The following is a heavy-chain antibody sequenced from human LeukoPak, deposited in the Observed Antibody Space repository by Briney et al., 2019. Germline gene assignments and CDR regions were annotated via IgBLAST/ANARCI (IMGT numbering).Heavy chain of an antibody. D-gene: IGHD3-10*01. CDR2: ISAYNGNS. CDR1: GFTFTSHG. V-gene: IGHV1-18*04. CDR3: ARDSTPLGEDFAY. Sequence: GASVKVSCKASGFTFTSHGISWVRQAPGQGLEWVGWISAYNGNSNYAQKLQGRVTMTTDTSTSTAYMELRSLRSDDTAVYYCARDSTPLGEDFAYWGQGTLVTVSS. J-gene: IGHJ4*02.